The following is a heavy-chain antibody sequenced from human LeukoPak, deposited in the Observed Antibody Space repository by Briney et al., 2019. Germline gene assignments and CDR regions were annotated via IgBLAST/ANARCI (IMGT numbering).Heavy chain of an antibody. CDR2: ISWGGGST. V-gene: IGHV3-43D*04. Sequence: GGSLRLSCAASGFTFDDYAMHWVRQAPGRGVEWVFLISWGGGSTYYADSVKGRFTISRDNSKNSLYLHMNSLRAEDTALYYCAKDRSGNSYGHFDYWGQGTLVTVSS. CDR3: AKDRSGNSYGHFDY. D-gene: IGHD3-10*01. J-gene: IGHJ4*02. CDR1: GFTFDDYA.